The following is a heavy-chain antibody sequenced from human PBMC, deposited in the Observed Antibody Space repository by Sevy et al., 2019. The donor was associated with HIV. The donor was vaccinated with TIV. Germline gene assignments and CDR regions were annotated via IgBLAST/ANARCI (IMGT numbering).Heavy chain of an antibody. D-gene: IGHD6-13*01. V-gene: IGHV4-30-2*01. CDR2: IYHSGST. CDR3: ARGGAAAAGNYCYMDV. Sequence: SETLSLTCAVSGGSISSGGYSWSWIRQPPGKGLEWIGYIYHSGSTYYNPSLKSRVTISVDRSKNQFSLKLSSVTAADTAVYYCARGGAAAAGNYCYMDVWGKGTTVTVSS. J-gene: IGHJ6*03. CDR1: GGSISSGGYS.